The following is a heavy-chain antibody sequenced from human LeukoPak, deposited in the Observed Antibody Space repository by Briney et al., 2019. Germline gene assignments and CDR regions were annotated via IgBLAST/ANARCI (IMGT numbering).Heavy chain of an antibody. Sequence: ASVKVSCKASGYTFTSYYIHWVRQAPGQGLEWMGIINPSGDSTSYAQKFQGRVTISVDTSKNQFSLKLSSVTAADTAVYYCALRGWNYVRYWGQGTLVTVSS. CDR1: GYTFTSYY. CDR2: INPSGDST. V-gene: IGHV1-46*03. CDR3: ALRGWNYVRY. D-gene: IGHD1-7*01. J-gene: IGHJ4*02.